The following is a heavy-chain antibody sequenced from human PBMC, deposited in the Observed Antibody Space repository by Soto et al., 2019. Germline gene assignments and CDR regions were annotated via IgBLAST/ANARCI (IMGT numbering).Heavy chain of an antibody. J-gene: IGHJ5*02. D-gene: IGHD3-22*01. CDR1: GYTFTSYG. CDR2: ISAYNGNT. CDR3: ARDFPRDYDRKYWFDP. Sequence: ASVKVSCKASGYTFTSYGISWVRQAPGQGLEWMGWISAYNGNTNYAQKLQGRVTVTTDTSTSTAYMELRSLRSDDTAVYYCARDFPRDYDRKYWFDPWGQGTLVTVSS. V-gene: IGHV1-18*01.